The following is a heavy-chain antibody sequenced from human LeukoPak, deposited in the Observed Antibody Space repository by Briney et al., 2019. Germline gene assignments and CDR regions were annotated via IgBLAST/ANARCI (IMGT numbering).Heavy chain of an antibody. V-gene: IGHV4-4*02. Sequence: PSGTLSLTCTISGDSISSTNWWSWVRQPPGKGLEWIGQIYETGSTNYNSSLKSRVTISLDKSKNQLSLKLSSVTAADTAVYYCARRNRGSSTSWTLDYWGQGILVTVSS. CDR3: ARRNRGSSTSWTLDY. D-gene: IGHD2-8*01. CDR1: GDSISSTNW. J-gene: IGHJ4*02. CDR2: IYETGST.